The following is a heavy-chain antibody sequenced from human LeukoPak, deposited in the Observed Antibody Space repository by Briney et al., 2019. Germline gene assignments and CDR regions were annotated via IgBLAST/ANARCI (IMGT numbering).Heavy chain of an antibody. V-gene: IGHV1-8*02. D-gene: IGHD2-21*02. J-gene: IGHJ4*02. CDR1: GYTFTSYD. Sequence: GASVKVSCKASGYTFTSYDINWVRQATGQGLEWMGWMNPNSGNTGYAQKFQGRVTMTRNTSISTAYMELSSLRSEDTAVYYCARVYCGGDCYSLGYWGQGTLVTVSS. CDR3: ARVYCGGDCYSLGY. CDR2: MNPNSGNT.